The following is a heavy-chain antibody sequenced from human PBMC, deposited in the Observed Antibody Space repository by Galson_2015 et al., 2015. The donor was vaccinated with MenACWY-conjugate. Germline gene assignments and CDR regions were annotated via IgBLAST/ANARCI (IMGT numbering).Heavy chain of an antibody. CDR2: ISYDGSNK. J-gene: IGHJ5*02. CDR3: AKGPHYGSGSYHRYNWFDP. V-gene: IGHV3-30*18. D-gene: IGHD3-10*01. CDR1: GFTFSSYG. Sequence: SLRLSCAASGFTFSSYGMHWVRQAPGKGLEWVAVISYDGSNKYYADSVKGRFTISRDNSKNTLYLQMNSLRAEDTAVYYCAKGPHYGSGSYHRYNWFDPWGQGTLVTVSS.